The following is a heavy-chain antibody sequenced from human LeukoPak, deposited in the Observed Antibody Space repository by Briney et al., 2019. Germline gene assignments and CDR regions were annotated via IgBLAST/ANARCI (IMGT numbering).Heavy chain of an antibody. CDR3: GSPLGGKDAFDI. CDR1: GFTVSSNY. Sequence: GGSLTLSCAASGFTVSSNYMSWVRQAPGKGLEWVSVIYTGGSTYYADSVKGRFTISRDNSKNTLYLQMNSLTAEDTAVYYCGSPLGGKDAFDIWGQGTMVTVSS. D-gene: IGHD3-10*01. CDR2: IYTGGST. V-gene: IGHV3-53*01. J-gene: IGHJ3*02.